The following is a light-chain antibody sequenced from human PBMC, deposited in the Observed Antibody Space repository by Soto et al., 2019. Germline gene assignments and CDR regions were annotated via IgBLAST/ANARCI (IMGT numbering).Light chain of an antibody. CDR1: QNVHSN. J-gene: IGKJ3*01. Sequence: EVVMTQSPATLSVSPGERATLSCWASQNVHSNIAWYQQKPGQAPSLLISYASTRATGIPARFSGSGSGTEFTLTISSLQSEDFGVYYCQHYSNWPPTFGPGTKVEIK. CDR3: QHYSNWPPT. CDR2: YAS. V-gene: IGKV3-15*01.